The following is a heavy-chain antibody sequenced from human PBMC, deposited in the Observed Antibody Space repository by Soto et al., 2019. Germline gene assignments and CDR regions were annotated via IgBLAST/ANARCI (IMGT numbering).Heavy chain of an antibody. CDR3: AKVGRVQLQWKYYFDY. CDR1: GFTFSSYG. D-gene: IGHD5-18*01. V-gene: IGHV3-30*18. CDR2: ISYDGSNK. Sequence: QVQLVESGGGVVQPGRSLRLSCAASGFTFSSYGMHWVRQAPGKGLEWVAVISYDGSNKYYADSVKGRFTISRDNSKNTLYLQMNSLRAEDTAGYYCAKVGRVQLQWKYYFDYWGQGTLVTVSS. J-gene: IGHJ4*02.